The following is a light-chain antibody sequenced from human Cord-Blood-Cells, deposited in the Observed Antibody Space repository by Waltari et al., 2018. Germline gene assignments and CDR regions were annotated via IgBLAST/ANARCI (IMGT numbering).Light chain of an antibody. CDR3: QQYYSTPYT. CDR2: WAS. J-gene: IGKJ2*01. Sequence: DIVMTQSRDSLAVSLGERATINCKSSQSVLYSSNNKNYLAWYQQKQGQPPKLLIYWASTRESGVPDRFSGSGSGTDFTLTISSLQAEDVAVYYCQQYYSTPYTFGQGTKLEIK. V-gene: IGKV4-1*01. CDR1: QSVLYSSNNKNY.